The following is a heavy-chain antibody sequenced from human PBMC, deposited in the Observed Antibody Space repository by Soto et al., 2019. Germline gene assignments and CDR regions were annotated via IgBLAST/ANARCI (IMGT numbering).Heavy chain of an antibody. CDR3: TRPANLPPRGQDNWFDP. CDR1: GFSVTANY. CDR2: IYSGGSS. D-gene: IGHD3-16*01. J-gene: IGHJ5*02. Sequence: GGSLRLSCEVSGFSVTANYMSWVRQAPEKGLEWVSVIYSGGSSYYVDSVKGRFSISRDNSKNTLYLQMNSLRAEDTAVYYCTRPANLPPRGQDNWFDPWGQGTLVTVSS. V-gene: IGHV3-53*01.